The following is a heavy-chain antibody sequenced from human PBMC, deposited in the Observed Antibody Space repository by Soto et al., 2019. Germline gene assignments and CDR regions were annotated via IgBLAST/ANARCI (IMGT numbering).Heavy chain of an antibody. J-gene: IGHJ4*02. Sequence: QVQLQESGPGLVKPSQTLSLTCTVSGGSISSGGYYWSWIRQHPGKGLEWIGYIYYSGSTYYNPSLKSLVTISVDTSKNQFSLKLSSVTAADTAVYYCARRICSGGSCYLDYWGQGTLVTVSS. D-gene: IGHD2-15*01. CDR1: GGSISSGGYY. CDR2: IYYSGST. CDR3: ARRICSGGSCYLDY. V-gene: IGHV4-31*01.